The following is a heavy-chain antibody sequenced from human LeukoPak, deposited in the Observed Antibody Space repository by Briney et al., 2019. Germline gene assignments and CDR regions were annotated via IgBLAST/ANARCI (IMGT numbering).Heavy chain of an antibody. CDR3: ARHGGSGSYYNCFDP. CDR2: MYYSGNT. V-gene: IGHV4-59*08. Sequence: SETLSLTCTVSGGSISSAYWSWIRQPPGKGLEWIAFMYYSGNTNYNPSLKSRVTISVDTSKNQLSLKLSSVTAADTAVYYCARHGGSGSYYNCFDPWGQGTLVTVSS. D-gene: IGHD3-10*01. J-gene: IGHJ5*02. CDR1: GGSISSAY.